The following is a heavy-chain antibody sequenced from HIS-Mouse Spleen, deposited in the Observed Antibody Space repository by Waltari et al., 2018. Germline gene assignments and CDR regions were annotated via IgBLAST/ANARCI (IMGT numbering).Heavy chain of an antibody. D-gene: IGHD6-13*01. CDR3: AREIPYSSSWYDWYFDL. Sequence: QLQLQESGPGLVKPSETLSLTCTVSGGSISSSSYSWRWIRQPPGKGLEWNGSIYYSGSTYYNPSLKSRVTISVDTSKNQFSLKLSSVTAADTAVYYCAREIPYSSSWYDWYFDLWGRGTLVTVSS. J-gene: IGHJ2*01. V-gene: IGHV4-39*07. CDR1: GGSISSSSYS. CDR2: IYYSGST.